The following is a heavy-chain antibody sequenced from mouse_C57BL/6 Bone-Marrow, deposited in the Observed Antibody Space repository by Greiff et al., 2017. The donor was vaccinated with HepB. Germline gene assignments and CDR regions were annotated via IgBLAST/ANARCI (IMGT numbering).Heavy chain of an antibody. V-gene: IGHV1-61*01. D-gene: IGHD4-1*02. CDR1: GYTFTSYW. J-gene: IGHJ1*03. Sequence: VQLQQPGAELVRPGSSVKLSCKASGYTFTSYWMDWVKQRPGQGLEWIGNIYPSDSETHYNQKFKDKATLTVDKSSSTAYMQLSSLTSEDSAVYYCARSTGTGLDWYFDVWGTGTTVTVSS. CDR3: ARSTGTGLDWYFDV. CDR2: IYPSDSET.